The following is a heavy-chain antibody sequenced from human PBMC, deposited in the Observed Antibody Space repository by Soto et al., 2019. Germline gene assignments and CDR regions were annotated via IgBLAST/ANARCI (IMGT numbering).Heavy chain of an antibody. J-gene: IGHJ4*02. Sequence: ASLKVSCNDSGDTFTIYGIMWVRQATGQGLEWMGWISAYNGNTNYAQKLQGRVTMTTDTSTSTAYMELRSLRSDDTAVYYCARDLSRITGTTGYWGQATLVTVSS. CDR2: ISAYNGNT. CDR3: ARDLSRITGTTGY. V-gene: IGHV1-18*04. D-gene: IGHD1-20*01. CDR1: GDTFTIYG.